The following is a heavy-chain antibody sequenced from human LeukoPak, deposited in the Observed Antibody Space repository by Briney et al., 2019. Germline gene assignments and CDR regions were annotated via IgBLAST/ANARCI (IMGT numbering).Heavy chain of an antibody. CDR3: ARRSDKSGYFDY. CDR2: ISWNSGSI. D-gene: IGHD1-26*01. V-gene: IGHV3-9*03. Sequence: GGSLRLSCAASGFSFSTYWMHWVRQAPGKGLEWVSGISWNSGSIGYADSVKGRFTISRDNAKNSLYLQMNSLRAEDMALYYCARRSDKSGYFDYWGQGTLVTVSS. J-gene: IGHJ4*02. CDR1: GFSFSTYW.